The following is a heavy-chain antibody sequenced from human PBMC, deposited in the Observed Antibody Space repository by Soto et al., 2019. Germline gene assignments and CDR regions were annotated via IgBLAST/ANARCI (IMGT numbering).Heavy chain of an antibody. CDR3: ARVRGPYYDLLTENYGMDV. V-gene: IGHV4-31*03. CDR1: GCAISSGGYY. CDR2: IYYSGST. D-gene: IGHD3-9*01. Sequence: SETLSLTCTVSGCAISSGGYYWGWILQHPGKGLEWIGYIYYSGSTYYNPSLKSRVTISVDTSKNQFSLKLSSVTAADTAVYYCARVRGPYYDLLTENYGMDVWGQGTTVTVSS. J-gene: IGHJ6*02.